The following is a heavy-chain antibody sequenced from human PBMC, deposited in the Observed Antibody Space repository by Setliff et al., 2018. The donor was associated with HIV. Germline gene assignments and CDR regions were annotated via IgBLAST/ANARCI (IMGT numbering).Heavy chain of an antibody. V-gene: IGHV3-15*07. J-gene: IGHJ4*02. CDR3: ATGPLDY. CDR1: GFTFSDAR. CDR2: IKNKDDGGTA. Sequence: GGSLRLSCAASGFTFSDARMNWVRQAPGKGLEWVGHIKNKDDGGTADYAAPVKGRFTISRDDSKNTVYLQMNSLKIDDTGLYYCATGPLDYWGQGTLVTVSS.